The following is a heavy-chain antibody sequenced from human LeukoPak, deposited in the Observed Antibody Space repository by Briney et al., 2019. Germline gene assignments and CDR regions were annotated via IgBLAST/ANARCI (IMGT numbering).Heavy chain of an antibody. D-gene: IGHD3-10*01. CDR2: INPNSGGT. J-gene: IGHJ4*02. Sequence: ASVKVSCKSSGYTFTGYYMHWLRQAPGQGLEWMGRINPNSGGTNYAQKFQGRVTMTRDTSISTVYMELSSLRSDDTAVYYCARDHAGGAPGDYGGKGTLVTVS. CDR1: GYTFTGYY. V-gene: IGHV1-2*06. CDR3: ARDHAGGAPGDY.